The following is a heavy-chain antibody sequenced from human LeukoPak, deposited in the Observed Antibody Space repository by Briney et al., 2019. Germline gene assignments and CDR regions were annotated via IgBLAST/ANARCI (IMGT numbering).Heavy chain of an antibody. CDR2: IYPGDSDT. CDR1: GYSFTSYW. J-gene: IGHJ4*02. CDR3: ARRRYCSGGSCPYSFDY. Sequence: MAGESLKISCKGSGYSFTSYWIGWVRQMPGKGLEWMGIIYPGDSDTRYSPSFQGQVTISPDKSISTAYLQWSSLKASDTAMYYCARRRYCSGGSCPYSFDYWGQGTLVTVSS. D-gene: IGHD2-15*01. V-gene: IGHV5-51*01.